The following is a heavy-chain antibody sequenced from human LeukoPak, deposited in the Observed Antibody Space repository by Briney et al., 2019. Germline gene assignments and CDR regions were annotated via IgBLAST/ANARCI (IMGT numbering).Heavy chain of an antibody. Sequence: GGSLRLSYAASGFTFSSYGMNWVRQAPGKRLEWVSAISGSGGNTYYADSVKGRFIISRDNSKNTLYLQMDSLRAEDTAIYYCAKIALSGIYYGYYFDYWGQGILVTVSS. V-gene: IGHV3-23*01. J-gene: IGHJ4*02. CDR3: AKIALSGIYYGYYFDY. CDR2: ISGSGGNT. D-gene: IGHD1-26*01. CDR1: GFTFSSYG.